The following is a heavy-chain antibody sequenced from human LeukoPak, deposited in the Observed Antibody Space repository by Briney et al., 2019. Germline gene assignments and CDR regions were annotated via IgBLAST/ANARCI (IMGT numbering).Heavy chain of an antibody. V-gene: IGHV3-23*01. D-gene: IGHD3-22*01. CDR3: AKRGVVIRVILVGFHKEAYYFDS. J-gene: IGHJ4*02. CDR2: LSASGGGI. CDR1: GITLSNYG. Sequence: PGGPLRLSCAVSGITLSNYGMAWVREAPGKGLEWVASLSASGGGISYADSVRGRFTISRDNAKNTLYLQMKSLRAEDTAVYFCAKRGVVIRVILVGFHKEAYYFDSWGQGVLVTVSS.